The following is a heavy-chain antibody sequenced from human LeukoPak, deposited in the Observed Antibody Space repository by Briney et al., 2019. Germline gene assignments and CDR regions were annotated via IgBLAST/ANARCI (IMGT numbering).Heavy chain of an antibody. Sequence: GESLKISCKASGYTFSSYWIGWVRQMPGKGLEWMGIIYPGDSDTRYSPSFQGQVTITSDKSITTAYLQWSSLKASDTAMYYRARSGSYDYYFDYWGQGTLVTVSS. CDR2: IYPGDSDT. J-gene: IGHJ4*02. V-gene: IGHV5-51*01. CDR3: ARSGSYDYYFDY. CDR1: GYTFSSYW. D-gene: IGHD1-26*01.